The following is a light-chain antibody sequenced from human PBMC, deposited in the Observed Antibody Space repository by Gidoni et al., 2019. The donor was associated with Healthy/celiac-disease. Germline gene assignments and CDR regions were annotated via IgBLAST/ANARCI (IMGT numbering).Light chain of an antibody. CDR2: AAA. Sequence: DIQMTQSPSSLSASVGDRVTITCLASQSISSYLHWYQQKPGKAPKLLIYAAASFQSGVPSRFSGSGSGTDFTLTISSLQPEDFATYYCQQSYSTPRTFXQXTKVEIK. V-gene: IGKV1-39*01. CDR3: QQSYSTPRT. J-gene: IGKJ1*01. CDR1: QSISSY.